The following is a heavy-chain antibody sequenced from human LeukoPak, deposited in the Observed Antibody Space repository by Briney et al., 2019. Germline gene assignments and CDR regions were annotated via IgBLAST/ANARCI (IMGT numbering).Heavy chain of an antibody. Sequence: ASVKVSCKASGYTFTSYYIHWVRQAPGQGLEWMAIINPSGGTTSYAQKFQGRLTMTRDTSTSTVYMELRSLRSEDTAVYYCARDHRPSYDSSAYYYPGDYWGQGTLVTVSS. J-gene: IGHJ4*02. D-gene: IGHD3-22*01. CDR3: ARDHRPSYDSSAYYYPGDY. CDR2: INPSGGTT. CDR1: GYTFTSYY. V-gene: IGHV1-46*01.